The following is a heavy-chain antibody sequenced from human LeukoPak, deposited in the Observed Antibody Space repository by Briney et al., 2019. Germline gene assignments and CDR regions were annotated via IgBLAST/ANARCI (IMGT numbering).Heavy chain of an antibody. D-gene: IGHD2-15*01. Sequence: GGSLRLSCAASGFIFDDYAMHWVRQAPGKGLEWVSGISWDSDSIDYADSVKGRFTISRDNSKNTLYLQMNSLRAEDTAVYYCAKSLKLLPYYWGQGTLVTVSS. V-gene: IGHV3-9*01. CDR3: AKSLKLLPYY. J-gene: IGHJ4*02. CDR2: ISWDSDSI. CDR1: GFIFDDYA.